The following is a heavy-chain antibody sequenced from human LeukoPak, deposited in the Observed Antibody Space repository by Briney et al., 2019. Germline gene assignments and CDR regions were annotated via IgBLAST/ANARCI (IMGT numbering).Heavy chain of an antibody. CDR2: INKDGSSA. J-gene: IGHJ5*02. D-gene: IGHD3-3*01. CDR3: ARDSFVTISGGWNWFDP. Sequence: GGSLRLSCAASGFTFSSFWMHWVRQAPGKGLVWVSRINKDGSSAAYADSVKGRFTISRDNAKNTLYLQMNSLRAEDTAVYYCARDSFVTISGGWNWFDPWGQGTLVTVSS. CDR1: GFTFSSFW. V-gene: IGHV3-74*01.